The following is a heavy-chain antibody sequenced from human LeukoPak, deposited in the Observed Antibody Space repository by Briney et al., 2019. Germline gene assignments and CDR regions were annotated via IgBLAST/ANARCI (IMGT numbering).Heavy chain of an antibody. CDR3: ARHGDRYSWFDP. J-gene: IGHJ5*02. D-gene: IGHD1-26*01. Sequence: ESAPALLKPTPTLTLTCTFSGFSLRTSGMCVGWIRQPPGKGLEWIWSIYYSGSTYYNPSLKSRVTISVDTSKNQFSLKLSSVTAADTAVYYCARHGDRYSWFDPWGQGTLVTVSS. CDR1: GFSLRTSGMC. CDR2: IYYSGST. V-gene: IGHV4-39*01.